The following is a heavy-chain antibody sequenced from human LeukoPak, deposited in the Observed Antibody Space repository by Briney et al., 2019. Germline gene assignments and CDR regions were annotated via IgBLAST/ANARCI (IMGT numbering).Heavy chain of an antibody. J-gene: IGHJ4*02. D-gene: IGHD1-26*01. Sequence: SETLSLTCAVYGGSFSGYYWSWIRQPPGKGLEWIGEINHSGSTNYNPSLKSRVTISVDTSKNQFSLKLSSVTAADTAVYYCARGRIVGATRPFDSGGQGTLVTVSS. CDR1: GGSFSGYY. V-gene: IGHV4-34*01. CDR2: INHSGST. CDR3: ARGRIVGATRPFDS.